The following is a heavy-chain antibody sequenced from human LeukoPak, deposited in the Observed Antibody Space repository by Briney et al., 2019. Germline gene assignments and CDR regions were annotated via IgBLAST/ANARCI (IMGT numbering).Heavy chain of an antibody. Sequence: GGSLRLSCAASGFTFSSYWMSWVRQAPGKGLEWVANIQQDGSEKYYVDSVKGRFTISRDNSKNSLYLQMNSLRAEDTALYYCAKGYCSGGSCYFPPGVYWGQGTLVTVSS. V-gene: IGHV3-7*03. CDR3: AKGYCSGGSCYFPPGVY. J-gene: IGHJ4*02. D-gene: IGHD2-15*01. CDR2: IQQDGSEK. CDR1: GFTFSSYW.